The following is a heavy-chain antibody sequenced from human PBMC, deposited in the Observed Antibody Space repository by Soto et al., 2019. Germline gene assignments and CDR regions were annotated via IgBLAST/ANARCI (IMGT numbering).Heavy chain of an antibody. Sequence: PSETMALACTVSDGSISTSSYSWGWIRQSPGKGLEWIGTIFYTGRTYYNPSLESRVTLSVDTSKNQFSLHLISVTAADTAVYYCTRHHPHHYDSSGYFDYWGQGTLVTVSS. CDR1: DGSISTSSYS. CDR2: IFYTGRT. CDR3: TRHHPHHYDSSGYFDY. D-gene: IGHD3-22*01. V-gene: IGHV4-39*01. J-gene: IGHJ4*02.